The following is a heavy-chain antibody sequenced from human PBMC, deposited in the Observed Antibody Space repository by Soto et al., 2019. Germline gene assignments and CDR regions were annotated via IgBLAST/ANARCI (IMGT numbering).Heavy chain of an antibody. CDR1: GGSISSGGYS. CDR2: IYHSGST. CDR3: ARGMTTVTTSDY. Sequence: QLQLQESGSGLVKPSQTLSLTCAVSGGSISSGGYSCTWIRQPPGKGLEWIGYIYHSGSTYYNPSLKSRVTISRDRSKNRFSLKLSSVTAADTAVYYCARGMTTVTTSDYWGQGTLVTVSS. J-gene: IGHJ4*02. V-gene: IGHV4-30-2*01. D-gene: IGHD4-17*01.